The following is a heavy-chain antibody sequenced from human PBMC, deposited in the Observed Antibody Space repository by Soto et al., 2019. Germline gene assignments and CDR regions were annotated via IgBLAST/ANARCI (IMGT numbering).Heavy chain of an antibody. Sequence: SVKVSCKASGGTFSSYAISWVRQAPGQGLEWMGGIIPIFGTANYAQKFQGGVTITADESTSTAYMELSSLRSEDTAVYYCARDFFRSRPQYCSGGSCYERFAPWGQGTPVTVSA. V-gene: IGHV1-69*13. J-gene: IGHJ5*02. D-gene: IGHD2-15*01. CDR2: IIPIFGTA. CDR3: ARDFFRSRPQYCSGGSCYERFAP. CDR1: GGTFSSYA.